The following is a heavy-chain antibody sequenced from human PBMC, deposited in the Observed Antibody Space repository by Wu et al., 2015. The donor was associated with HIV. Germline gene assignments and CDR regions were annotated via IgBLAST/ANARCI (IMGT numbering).Heavy chain of an antibody. CDR2: LGPNTGHV. CDR1: YILSTYP. D-gene: IGHD3-10*01. CDR3: ARVQFDPKYYTYFDL. V-gene: IGHV1-18*01. J-gene: IGHJ4*01. Sequence: QAQLVQSGAEAKGPGASVKVSCKASYILSTYPIAWVRQAPGQRLEWMGWLGPNTGHVQPAQKFQDRITMSSDNSAHTAYMELRSLTSADTAIYFCARVQFDPKYYTYFDLWGQGTVVTVSS.